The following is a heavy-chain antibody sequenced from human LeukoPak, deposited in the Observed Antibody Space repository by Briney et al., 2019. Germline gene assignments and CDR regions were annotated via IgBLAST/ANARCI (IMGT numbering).Heavy chain of an antibody. Sequence: MPGGSLRLSCAASGFIFNSHSMNWVRQAPGKGLEWVSSISSTSSYIYYADSVKSRFTISRDNAKNSLYLQMNSLRAEDTAVYYCARSSGWYHRGPDYYYYYMDVWGKGTTVTVS. J-gene: IGHJ6*03. CDR1: GFIFNSHS. CDR2: ISSTSSYI. D-gene: IGHD6-19*01. V-gene: IGHV3-21*01. CDR3: ARSSGWYHRGPDYYYYYMDV.